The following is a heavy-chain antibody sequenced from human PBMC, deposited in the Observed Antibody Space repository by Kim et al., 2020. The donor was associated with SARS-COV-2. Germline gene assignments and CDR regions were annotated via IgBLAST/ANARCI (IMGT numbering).Heavy chain of an antibody. D-gene: IGHD3-10*01. CDR1: GFTFSTYA. J-gene: IGHJ4*02. CDR2: ISGSGGST. Sequence: GGSLRLSCAASGFTFSTYAMSWVRQAPGKGLEWVSAISGSGGSTYYADSVKGRFTISRDNSKNTLYLQMNSLRAEDTAVYYCAKDTYYYGSGGPPTPDYWGQGTLVTVSS. V-gene: IGHV3-23*01. CDR3: AKDTYYYGSGGPPTPDY.